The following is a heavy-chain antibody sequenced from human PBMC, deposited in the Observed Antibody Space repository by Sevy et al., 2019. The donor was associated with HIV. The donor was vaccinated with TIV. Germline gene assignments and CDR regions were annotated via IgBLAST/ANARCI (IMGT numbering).Heavy chain of an antibody. D-gene: IGHD6-19*01. CDR1: GFTFDDYA. CDR2: SSWNSGSI. J-gene: IGHJ5*01. V-gene: IGHV3-9*01. CDR3: AKGIGYSNGWYSWFDS. Sequence: GGSLRLSCVASGFTFDDYAMHWVRQAPGKGPEWVSGSSWNSGSIGYAESVKGRFTISRDNAKNSLYLQMNSLRVGDTTLYYCAKGIGYSNGWYSWFDSWGQRTLVTVSS.